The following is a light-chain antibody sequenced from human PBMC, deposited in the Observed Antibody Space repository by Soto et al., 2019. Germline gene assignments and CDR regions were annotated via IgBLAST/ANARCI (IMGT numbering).Light chain of an antibody. J-gene: IGLJ1*01. CDR1: SSDVGAYNS. V-gene: IGLV2-8*01. Sequence: QSALTQPPSASGSPGQSVTISCTGTSSDVGAYNSVSWYQHHPGKAPKLMIYEVTKRPSGVSDRFSGSKSANTASLTVSGIQAEDEADYYCSSYAGSNYYVFGTRTKVTVL. CDR3: SSYAGSNYYV. CDR2: EVT.